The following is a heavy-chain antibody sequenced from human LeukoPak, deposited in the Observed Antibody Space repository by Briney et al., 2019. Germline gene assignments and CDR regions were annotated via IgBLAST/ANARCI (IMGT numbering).Heavy chain of an antibody. CDR3: TTPDPRWSH. V-gene: IGHV3-15*01. J-gene: IGHJ4*02. CDR1: GLTFSDAW. Sequence: KPGGSLRLSCAVSGLTFSDAWMSWVRQAPGKGLDWVGRIKSNSHDGATDYAAPVEGRFTISRDDSNNTLYLQMNSLKIEDTGVYYCTTPDPRWSHWGQGSLVTVSS. D-gene: IGHD4-23*01. CDR2: IKSNSHDGAT.